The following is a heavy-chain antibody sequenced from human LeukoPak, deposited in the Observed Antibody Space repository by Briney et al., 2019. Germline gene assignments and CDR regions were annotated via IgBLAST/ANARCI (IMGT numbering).Heavy chain of an antibody. CDR1: GGSISSGSYY. CDR2: IYTSGST. CDR3: AREDRYCSGGSCYS. V-gene: IGHV4-61*02. D-gene: IGHD2-15*01. Sequence: PSQTLSLTCTVSGGSISSGSYYWSWIRQPAGKGLEWIGRIYTSGSTNYNPSLKSRVIISVDTSKNQFSLELSSVTAADTAVYYCAREDRYCSGGSCYSWGQGTLVTVSS. J-gene: IGHJ4*02.